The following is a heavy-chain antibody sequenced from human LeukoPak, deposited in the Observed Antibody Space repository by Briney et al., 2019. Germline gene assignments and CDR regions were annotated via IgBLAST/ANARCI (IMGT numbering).Heavy chain of an antibody. Sequence: PSETLSLTCTVSGGSISSSSYYWGWIRQPPGKGLEWIGSIYYSGSTYYNPSLKSRVTISVDTSKNQFSLKLSSVTAADTAVYYCARHCQYFDWLPRYFDLWGRGTLVTVSS. CDR1: GGSISSSSYY. J-gene: IGHJ2*01. D-gene: IGHD3-9*01. CDR3: ARHCQYFDWLPRYFDL. CDR2: IYYSGST. V-gene: IGHV4-39*01.